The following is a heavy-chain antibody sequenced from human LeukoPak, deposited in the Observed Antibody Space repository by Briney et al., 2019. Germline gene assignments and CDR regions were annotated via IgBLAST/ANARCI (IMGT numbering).Heavy chain of an antibody. CDR3: ARGYSGYASLGGY. J-gene: IGHJ4*02. CDR1: GYTFTSYA. V-gene: IGHV1-3*01. D-gene: IGHD5-12*01. Sequence: ASVKVSCKASGYTFTSYAMHWVRQAPGQRLEWMGWINAGNGNTKYSQKFQGRVTITADESTSTAYMELSSLRSEDTAVYYCARGYSGYASLGGYWGQGTLVTVSS. CDR2: INAGNGNT.